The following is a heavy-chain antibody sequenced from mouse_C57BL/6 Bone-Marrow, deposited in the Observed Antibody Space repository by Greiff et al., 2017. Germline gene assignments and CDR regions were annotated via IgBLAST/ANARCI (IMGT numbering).Heavy chain of an antibody. CDR3: ARGLTGYFDY. CDR2: ISDGGSYT. CDR1: GFTFSSYA. Sequence: DVKLVESGGGLVKPGGSLKLSCAASGFTFSSYAMSWVRQTPEKRLEWVATISDGGSYTYYPDNVKGRFTISRDNAKNNLYLQMSHLKSEDTAMYYCARGLTGYFDYWGQGTTLTVSS. V-gene: IGHV5-4*03. J-gene: IGHJ2*01.